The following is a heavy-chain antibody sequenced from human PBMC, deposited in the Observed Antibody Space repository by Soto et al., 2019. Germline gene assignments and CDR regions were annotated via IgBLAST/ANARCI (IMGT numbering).Heavy chain of an antibody. V-gene: IGHV4-39*01. CDR2: IYYSGST. D-gene: IGHD4-17*01. Sequence: SETLSLTCTVSGGSISSSSYDWGWIRQPPGKGLEWIGSIYYSGSTYYNPSLKSRVTISVDTSKNQFSLKLSSVTAADTAVYYCARQRGDYADDFYYYYGMDVWGQGTTVTVSS. J-gene: IGHJ6*02. CDR1: GGSISSSSYD. CDR3: ARQRGDYADDFYYYYGMDV.